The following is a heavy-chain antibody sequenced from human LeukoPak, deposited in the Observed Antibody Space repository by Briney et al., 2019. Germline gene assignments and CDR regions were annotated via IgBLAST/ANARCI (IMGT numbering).Heavy chain of an antibody. CDR3: AKDSSKNYYGSGSPMYNWFDP. CDR1: GFTFNTYG. CDR2: ISSDGSNK. V-gene: IGHV3-30*18. J-gene: IGHJ5*02. D-gene: IGHD3-10*01. Sequence: PGGSLRLSCAASGFTFNTYGMHWVRQAPGKGLEWVAVISSDGSNKYYAESVKGRFTISRDNSKNTLFLQMTSLRAEDTAVYYCAKDSSKNYYGSGSPMYNWFDPWGQGTLVTVSS.